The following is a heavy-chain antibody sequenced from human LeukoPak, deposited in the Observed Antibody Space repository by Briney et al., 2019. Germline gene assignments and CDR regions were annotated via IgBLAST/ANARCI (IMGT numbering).Heavy chain of an antibody. CDR2: ISGTRAAT. CDR1: GFTFSSYA. Sequence: AGGSLRLSXAASGFTFSSYAMSWVRQAPGKGMEYVSSISGTRAATYYADPVRGRFTISRDNSKNMLFLQMNSLRAEDTALYYCAKGGPGAFDFWGQGTMVAVSS. CDR3: AKGGPGAFDF. J-gene: IGHJ3*01. V-gene: IGHV3-23*01. D-gene: IGHD2-15*01.